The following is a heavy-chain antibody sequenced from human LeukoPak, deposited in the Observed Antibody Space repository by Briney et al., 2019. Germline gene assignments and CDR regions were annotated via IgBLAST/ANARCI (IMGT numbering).Heavy chain of an antibody. J-gene: IGHJ5*02. V-gene: IGHV4-34*01. CDR1: GGSFSGYY. CDR3: ARVGHCSSTSCYQARRFDP. Sequence: SETLSLTCAVYGGSFSGYYWSWIRQPPGKGLERIGEINHSGSTNYNPSLKSRVTISVDTSKNQFSLKLSSVTAADTAVYYCARVGHCSSTSCYQARRFDPWGQGTLVTVSS. D-gene: IGHD2-2*01. CDR2: INHSGST.